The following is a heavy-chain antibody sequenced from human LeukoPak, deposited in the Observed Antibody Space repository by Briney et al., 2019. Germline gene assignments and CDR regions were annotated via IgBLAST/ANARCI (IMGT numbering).Heavy chain of an antibody. J-gene: IGHJ4*02. CDR3: ATYQYIWKYFDY. CDR1: GYSLSELS. CDR2: FDPEDGET. D-gene: IGHD1-1*01. V-gene: IGHV1-24*01. Sequence: ASVKVSCKVYGYSLSELSMHRVRQAPGKGLEWLGGFDPEDGETIYAQKFQGRVILTEDTYTDTTYMELRSLRSEDTAVYYCATYQYIWKYFDYWGQGTLLTVSS.